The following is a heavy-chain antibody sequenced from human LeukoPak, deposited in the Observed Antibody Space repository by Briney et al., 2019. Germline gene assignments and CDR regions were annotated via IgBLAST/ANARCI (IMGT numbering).Heavy chain of an antibody. J-gene: IGHJ6*03. CDR2: INHSGST. Sequence: PSETLSLTCAVYDGSFSGYYWSWIRQPPGKGLEWIGEINHSGSTNYNPSLKSRVTISLDTSKSQFSLKLSSVTAADTAVYYCARNFVVVVPAAVLSPGYYYYYYMDVWGKGTTVTVSS. V-gene: IGHV4-34*01. CDR3: ARNFVVVVPAAVLSPGYYYYYYMDV. CDR1: DGSFSGYY. D-gene: IGHD2-2*01.